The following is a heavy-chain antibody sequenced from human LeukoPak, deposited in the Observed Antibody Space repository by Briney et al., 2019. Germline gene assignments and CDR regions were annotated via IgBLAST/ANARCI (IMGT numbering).Heavy chain of an antibody. CDR1: GFTFSSCD. CDR3: VRGWGFDY. D-gene: IGHD7-27*01. V-gene: IGHV3-13*04. Sequence: GGSLRLSCAASGFTFSSCDMYWVRQATGKGLEWVSGIGTAGDTYYPDSVKGRFTISRENAKNSLYLQMNSLRAGDTAVYYCVRGWGFDYWGQGTLVTVSS. J-gene: IGHJ4*02. CDR2: IGTAGDT.